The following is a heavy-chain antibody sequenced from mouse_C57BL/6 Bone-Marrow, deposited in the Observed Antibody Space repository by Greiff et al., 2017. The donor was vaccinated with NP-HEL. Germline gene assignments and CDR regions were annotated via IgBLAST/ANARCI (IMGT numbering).Heavy chain of an antibody. V-gene: IGHV5-17*01. CDR2: ISSGSSTI. CDR1: GFTFSDYG. J-gene: IGHJ3*01. Sequence: EVHLVESGGGLVKPGGSLKLSCAASGFTFSDYGMHWVRQAPEKGLEWVAYISSGSSTIYYADTVKGRFTISRDNAKNTLFLQMTSLRSEDTAMYYCARVTTPQQGFAYWGQGTLVTVSA. CDR3: ARVTTPQQGFAY. D-gene: IGHD1-1*01.